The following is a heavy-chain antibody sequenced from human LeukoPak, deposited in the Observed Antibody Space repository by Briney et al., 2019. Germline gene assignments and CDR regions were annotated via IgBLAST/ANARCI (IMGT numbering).Heavy chain of an antibody. CDR1: GGSFSGYY. Sequence: SETLSLTCAVHGGSFSGYYWTWIRQPPGKGLEWIGEINHSGTTNYNPSLKSRVTISVDTSKNQFSLKLSSVTAADTAVYYCARGKQGFGYWGQGTLVTVSS. V-gene: IGHV4-34*01. CDR3: ARGKQGFGY. CDR2: INHSGTT. J-gene: IGHJ4*02.